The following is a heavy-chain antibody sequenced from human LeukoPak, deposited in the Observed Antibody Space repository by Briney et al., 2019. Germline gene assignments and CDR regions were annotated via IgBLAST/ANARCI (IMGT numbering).Heavy chain of an antibody. D-gene: IGHD6-19*01. V-gene: IGHV1-69*05. CDR3: ARDQYSSGWNVDAFDI. CDR1: AGTFSSYA. J-gene: IGHJ3*02. Sequence: ASVKVSCKASAGTFSSYAISWVRQALGQGLEGVGRIIPIFGTANYAQKYQGRVTITTDESTSTAYMELSSLRSEDTAVYYCARDQYSSGWNVDAFDIWGQGTMVTVSS. CDR2: IIPIFGTA.